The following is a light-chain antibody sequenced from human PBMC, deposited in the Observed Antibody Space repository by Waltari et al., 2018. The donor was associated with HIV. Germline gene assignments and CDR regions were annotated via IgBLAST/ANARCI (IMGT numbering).Light chain of an antibody. Sequence: ETVMTQSPATLSVSPGERATLSCRANQSINNNLAWYQQKPGQAPRLLTYGASTRATGFPARFSGSGSGTEFTLTISRLQSEDFAVYSCQQYNDWPLTFGQGTKVEIK. CDR3: QQYNDWPLT. CDR1: QSINNN. V-gene: IGKV3-15*01. CDR2: GAS. J-gene: IGKJ1*01.